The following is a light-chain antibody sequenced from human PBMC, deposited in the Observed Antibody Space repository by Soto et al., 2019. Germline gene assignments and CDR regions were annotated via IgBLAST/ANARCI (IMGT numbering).Light chain of an antibody. J-gene: IGKJ1*01. V-gene: IGKV1-5*03. Sequence: DIQMTQSPSTLSASVGDRVTITCRASQSISSWLTWYQQKPGKAPKLLIYKASSLESGVPSRFSGGGSGTEFTLTISSLQPDDFAPYYCQQYNNYSWTFGQGTRVEI. CDR2: KAS. CDR1: QSISSW. CDR3: QQYNNYSWT.